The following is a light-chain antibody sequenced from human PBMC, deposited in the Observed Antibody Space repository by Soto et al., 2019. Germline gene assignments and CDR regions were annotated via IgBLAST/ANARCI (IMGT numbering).Light chain of an antibody. V-gene: IGLV2-8*01. CDR3: SSYTDRKNLV. Sequence: QSVRAQSPSASGSAGQSGTISCTGTSSDIGGYNSVSWYQQHPGKAPKVMIYDVTKRPSGVPDRFSGSKSGNTASLTVSALQAEDEADYYCSSYTDRKNLVFGTGTNVTVL. CDR2: DVT. CDR1: SSDIGGYNS. J-gene: IGLJ1*01.